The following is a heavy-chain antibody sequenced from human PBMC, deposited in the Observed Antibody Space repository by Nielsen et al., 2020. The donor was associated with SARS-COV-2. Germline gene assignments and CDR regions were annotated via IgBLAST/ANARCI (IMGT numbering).Heavy chain of an antibody. Sequence: GESLKISCAASGFTFSSYSMNWVRQAPGKGLEWVSSISSSSSYIYYADSVKGRFTISRDNAKNSLYLQMNSLRAEDTAVYYCAAVPIFGVVTPTLDYWGQGTLVTVSS. CDR1: GFTFSSYS. CDR3: AAVPIFGVVTPTLDY. D-gene: IGHD3-3*02. V-gene: IGHV3-21*01. CDR2: ISSSSSYI. J-gene: IGHJ4*02.